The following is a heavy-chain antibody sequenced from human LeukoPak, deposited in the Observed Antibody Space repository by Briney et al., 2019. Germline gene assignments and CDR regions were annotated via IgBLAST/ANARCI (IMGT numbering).Heavy chain of an antibody. V-gene: IGHV3-43D*03. Sequence: PGGSLRLSCAASGFTFDDYAMHWVRQAPGKGLEWVSLISWDGGSTYYADSVKGRFTISRGNSKNSLYLQMNSLRAEDTALYYCAKDNGGRIRLWLPIRGSYYYYGMDVWGQGTTVTVSS. CDR3: AKDNGGRIRLWLPIRGSYYYYGMDV. CDR2: ISWDGGST. CDR1: GFTFDDYA. J-gene: IGHJ6*02. D-gene: IGHD5-18*01.